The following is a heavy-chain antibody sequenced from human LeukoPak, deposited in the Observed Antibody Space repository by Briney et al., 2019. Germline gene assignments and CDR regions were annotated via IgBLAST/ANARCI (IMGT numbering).Heavy chain of an antibody. CDR1: GFTFSSYS. D-gene: IGHD6-13*01. Sequence: GGSLRLSCAASGFTFSSYSMNWVRQAPGKGLEGVSSISSSSSYIYYADSVKGRFTISRDNAKNSLYLQMNSLRAEDTAVYYCARVRGSSGDDAFDIWGQGTMVTVSS. J-gene: IGHJ3*02. CDR2: ISSSSSYI. CDR3: ARVRGSSGDDAFDI. V-gene: IGHV3-21*01.